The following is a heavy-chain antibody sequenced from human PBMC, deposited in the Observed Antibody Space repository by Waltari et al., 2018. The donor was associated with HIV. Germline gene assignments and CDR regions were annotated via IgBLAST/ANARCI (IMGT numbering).Heavy chain of an antibody. J-gene: IGHJ6*02. CDR2: IRYDGSNK. D-gene: IGHD2-2*02. CDR3: AKGESFQAAIPYGMDV. Sequence: QVQLVESGGGVVQPGGSLRLSCAASGFTFSSYGMHWVRQAPGKGLGWVAFIRYDGSNKYYADSVKGRFTISRDNSKNTLYLQMNSLRAEDTAVYYCAKGESFQAAIPYGMDVWGQGTTVTVSS. V-gene: IGHV3-30*02. CDR1: GFTFSSYG.